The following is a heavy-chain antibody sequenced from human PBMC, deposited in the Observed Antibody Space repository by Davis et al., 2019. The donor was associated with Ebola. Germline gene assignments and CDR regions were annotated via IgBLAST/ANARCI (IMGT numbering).Heavy chain of an antibody. CDR3: LYGMDV. CDR2: IKSDGRSI. J-gene: IGHJ6*02. V-gene: IGHV3-74*01. Sequence: GESLKISCAASGFTFSDHWMHWVRQAAGKGLVWVSRIKSDGRSISYADSVKGRFTISRDNAKNSLYLQMNSLRAEDTAVYYCLYGMDVWGQGTTVTVSS. CDR1: GFTFSDHW.